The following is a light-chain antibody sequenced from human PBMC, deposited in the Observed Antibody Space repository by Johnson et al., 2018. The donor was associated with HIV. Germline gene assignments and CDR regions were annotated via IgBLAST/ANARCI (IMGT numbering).Light chain of an antibody. Sequence: QSVLTQPPSVSAAPGQKVTISCSGSSSNIGNNYVSWYQHLPGTAPQLLIYDNNKRPSGIPDRFTGPKSGTSATLGITGLQTGDEADYYCATLDSNLSGGLYVFGSVTRVTVL. CDR1: SSNIGNNY. CDR2: DNN. CDR3: ATLDSNLSGGLYV. J-gene: IGLJ1*01. V-gene: IGLV1-51*01.